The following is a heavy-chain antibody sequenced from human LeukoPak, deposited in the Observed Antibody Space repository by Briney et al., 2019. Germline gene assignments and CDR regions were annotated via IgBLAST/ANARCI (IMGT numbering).Heavy chain of an antibody. CDR3: ARQPNIVVVDNWFDP. CDR1: GGSITCSGFY. V-gene: IGHV4-39*07. J-gene: IGHJ5*02. Sequence: SETLSLTCTVSGGSITCSGFYWGWIRQPPGKGLEWIGNIYYGGSAYYNPSLKSRVTISVDTSKNQFSLKLSSVTAADTAVYYCARQPNIVVVDNWFDPWGQGTLVAVSS. CDR2: IYYGGSA. D-gene: IGHD2-15*01.